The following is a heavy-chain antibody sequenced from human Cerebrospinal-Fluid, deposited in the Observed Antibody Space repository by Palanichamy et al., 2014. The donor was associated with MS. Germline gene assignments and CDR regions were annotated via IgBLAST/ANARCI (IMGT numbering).Heavy chain of an antibody. CDR2: ITPYNYDT. CDR1: GYTFISYG. CDR3: ARVPLGVLVSGLWFGELERET. V-gene: IGHV1-18*01. Sequence: QVQLVQSGGEVKKPGASVKVPCKASGYTFISYGITWARQAPGQGLEWMGWITPYNYDTKYAQKFQGRVTMTADTSTTTAYMELRSLRSDDTAVYYCARVPLGVLVSGLWFGELERETWGQGTLVTVSS. D-gene: IGHD3-10*01. J-gene: IGHJ5*02.